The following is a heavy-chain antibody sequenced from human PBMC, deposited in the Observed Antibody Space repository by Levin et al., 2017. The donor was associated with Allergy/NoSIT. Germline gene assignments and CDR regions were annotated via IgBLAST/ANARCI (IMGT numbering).Heavy chain of an antibody. Sequence: PGGSLRLSCKGSGYSFTNYWIGWVRQMPGKGLEWVGIIYPGDSDIRYSPSFQGQVTISADKSISTAYLQWSSLKASDTAMYYCASGPSYGSGSYYIPWDSWGQGTLVTVSS. CDR2: IYPGDSDI. CDR3: ASGPSYGSGSYYIPWDS. J-gene: IGHJ4*02. V-gene: IGHV5-51*01. CDR1: GYSFTNYW. D-gene: IGHD3-10*01.